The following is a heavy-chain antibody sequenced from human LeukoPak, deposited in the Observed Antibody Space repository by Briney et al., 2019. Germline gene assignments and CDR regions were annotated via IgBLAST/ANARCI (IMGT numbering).Heavy chain of an antibody. CDR2: ISAYNGNT. V-gene: IGHV1-18*01. J-gene: IGHJ5*02. D-gene: IGHD2-21*01. CDR1: GYTFTSYG. CDR3: ASDREGEDWFDP. Sequence: ASVKVSCKASGYTFTSYGISWVRQAPGQGLEWMGWISAYNGNTNYAQKLQGRVTMTTDTSTSTAYMELRSLRSDDTAVYYCASDREGEDWFDPWGQGTLVTVSS.